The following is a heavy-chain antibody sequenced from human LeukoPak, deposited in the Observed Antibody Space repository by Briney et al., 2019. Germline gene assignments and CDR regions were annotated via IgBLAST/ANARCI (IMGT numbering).Heavy chain of an antibody. D-gene: IGHD1-26*01. Sequence: SQTLSLTCTVSGGSISNYFWTWIRQPAGKGLEWVGRIYAIGSTNYNPSLMSRVTMSVDTSKNQFSLRLSSVTAADTAVYYSARLASGSYGPLTPFDYWGQGTLVTVSS. V-gene: IGHV4-4*07. J-gene: IGHJ4*02. CDR2: IYAIGST. CDR1: GGSISNYF. CDR3: ARLASGSYGPLTPFDY.